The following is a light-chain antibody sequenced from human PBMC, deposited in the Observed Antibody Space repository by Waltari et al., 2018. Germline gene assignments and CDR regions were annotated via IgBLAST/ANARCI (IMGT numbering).Light chain of an antibody. J-gene: IGKJ2*01. V-gene: IGKV1-39*01. Sequence: DIQLTQSPSSLSASVGDRVTITCRASQRIGTHLNWYQQKPGKAPQLLIYGASTLQSGVPSRFSGSGSGAEFTLTISSLQPEDIATFSCQESYSTLYTFGQGTKVEIK. CDR2: GAS. CDR3: QESYSTLYT. CDR1: QRIGTH.